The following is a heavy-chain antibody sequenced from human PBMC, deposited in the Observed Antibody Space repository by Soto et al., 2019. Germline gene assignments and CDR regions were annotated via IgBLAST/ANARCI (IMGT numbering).Heavy chain of an antibody. Sequence: SETLSLTCTVSGGSISSSSYYWGWIRQPPGKGLEWIGSIYYSGSTYYNPSLKSRVTISVDTSKNQFSLKLSSVTAADTAVYYCARHFWSGYYPYYFDYWGQGXLVTVSS. V-gene: IGHV4-39*01. CDR2: IYYSGST. D-gene: IGHD3-3*01. J-gene: IGHJ4*02. CDR1: GGSISSSSYY. CDR3: ARHFWSGYYPYYFDY.